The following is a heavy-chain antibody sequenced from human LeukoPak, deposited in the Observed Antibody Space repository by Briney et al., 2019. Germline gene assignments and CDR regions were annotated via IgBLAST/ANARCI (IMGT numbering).Heavy chain of an antibody. Sequence: PGGSLRLSCAASGFTVSSNYMSWVRQAPGKGLDWVSVIYSSGDTFYADSVKGRFTISSDNSKNTLYLQMNSLRAEDTAVYYCARIPIVTITSGGYWGQGTLVTVSS. J-gene: IGHJ1*01. D-gene: IGHD5-12*01. V-gene: IGHV3-53*01. CDR2: IYSSGDT. CDR1: GFTVSSNY. CDR3: ARIPIVTITSGGY.